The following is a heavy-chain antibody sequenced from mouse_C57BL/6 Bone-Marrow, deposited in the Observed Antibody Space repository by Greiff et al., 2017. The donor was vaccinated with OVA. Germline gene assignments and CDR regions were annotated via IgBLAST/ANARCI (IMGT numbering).Heavy chain of an antibody. J-gene: IGHJ3*01. Sequence: QVQLKESGPELVKPGASVKISCKASGYAFSSSWMNWVKQRPGKGLEWIGRIYPGDGDTNYNGKFKGKATLTADKSSSTAYMQLSSLTSEDSAVYFCARGDYYGPFAYWGQGTLVTVSA. V-gene: IGHV1-82*01. CDR2: IYPGDGDT. CDR3: ARGDYYGPFAY. CDR1: GYAFSSSW. D-gene: IGHD1-1*01.